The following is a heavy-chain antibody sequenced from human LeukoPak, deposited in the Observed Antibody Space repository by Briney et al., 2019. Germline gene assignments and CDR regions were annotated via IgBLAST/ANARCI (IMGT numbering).Heavy chain of an antibody. J-gene: IGHJ4*02. CDR1: GGSISSGDYY. V-gene: IGHV4-30-4*08. CDR2: IYYSGST. D-gene: IGHD3-10*01. Sequence: SETLSLTCTVSGGSISSGDYYWSWIRQPPGKGLEWIGYIYYSGSTYYNPSLKSRVTISVDTSKNQFSLKLSSVTAADTAVYYCARKSPNYYGSGSLFQSTYYFDYWGQGTLDTVSS. CDR3: ARKSPNYYGSGSLFQSTYYFDY.